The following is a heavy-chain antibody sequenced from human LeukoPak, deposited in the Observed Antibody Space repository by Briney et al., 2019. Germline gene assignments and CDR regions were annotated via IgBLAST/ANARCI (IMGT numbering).Heavy chain of an antibody. CDR3: ARYSYSGSYYFFDY. V-gene: IGHV4-59*08. Sequence: SETLSLTCTVSGGSISSYYWSWIRQPPGKGLEWIGYIYYSGSTNYNPSLKSQVTISVDTSKNQFSLKLSSVTAADTAVYYCARYSYSGSYYFFDYWGQGTLVTVSS. J-gene: IGHJ4*02. D-gene: IGHD1-26*01. CDR1: GGSISSYY. CDR2: IYYSGST.